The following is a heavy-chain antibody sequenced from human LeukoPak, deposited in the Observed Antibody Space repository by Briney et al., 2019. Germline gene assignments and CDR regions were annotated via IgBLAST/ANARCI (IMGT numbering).Heavy chain of an antibody. CDR2: IYYSGST. V-gene: IGHV4-59*01. CDR1: GGSISSYY. Sequence: PSETLSLTCTASGGSISSYYWSWIRQPPGKGLEWIGYIYYSGSTNYNPSLKSRVTISVDTSKNQFSLKLSSVTAADTAVYYCARAGQQLIEYYSDYWGQGTLVTVSS. CDR3: ARAGQQLIEYYSDY. D-gene: IGHD6-13*01. J-gene: IGHJ4*02.